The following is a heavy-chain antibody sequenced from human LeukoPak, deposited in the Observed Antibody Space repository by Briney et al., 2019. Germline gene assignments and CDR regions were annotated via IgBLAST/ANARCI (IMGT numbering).Heavy chain of an antibody. V-gene: IGHV3-23*01. D-gene: IGHD3-22*01. CDR1: GFTFTGYA. J-gene: IGHJ4*02. CDR3: ARDNYDSSGYYFD. Sequence: GGSLRLSCAASGFTFTGYAMSWVRQAPGKGLEWVSVMSGNGDRIYYTDSVEGRFTITRDNAKNSLYLQMNSLRAEDTAVYYCARDNYDSSGYYFDWGQGTLVTVSS. CDR2: MSGNGDRI.